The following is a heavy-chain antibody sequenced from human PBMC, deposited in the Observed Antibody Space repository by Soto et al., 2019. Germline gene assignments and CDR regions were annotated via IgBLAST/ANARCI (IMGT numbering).Heavy chain of an antibody. CDR2: ISPIFGTA. CDR1: GGTFSSYA. D-gene: IGHD1-26*01. V-gene: IGHV1-69*12. Sequence: QVQLVQSGAEVKKPGSSVKVSCKASGGTFSSYAISWVRQAPGQGLEWMGGISPIFGTANYAQKFQGRVTITADESTSTAYIELCSLRSEDTAVYYCARLVPGVYSSFDYWGQGTLVTVSS. CDR3: ARLVPGVYSSFDY. J-gene: IGHJ4*02.